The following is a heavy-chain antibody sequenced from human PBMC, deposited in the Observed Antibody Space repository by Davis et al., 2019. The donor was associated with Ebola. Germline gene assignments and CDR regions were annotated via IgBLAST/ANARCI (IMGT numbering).Heavy chain of an antibody. J-gene: IGHJ6*02. CDR1: GFTFSSYA. CDR3: ARDYYYYGMDV. V-gene: IGHV3-48*04. CDR2: ISSSGSTI. Sequence: GESLKISCAASGFTFSSYAMSWVRQAPGKGLEWVSYISSSGSTIYYADSVKGRFTISRDNAKNSLYLQMNSLRAEDTAVYYCARDYYYYGMDVWGQGTTVTVSS.